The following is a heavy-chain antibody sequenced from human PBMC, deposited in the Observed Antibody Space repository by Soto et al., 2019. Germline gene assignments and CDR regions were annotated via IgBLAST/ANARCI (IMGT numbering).Heavy chain of an antibody. V-gene: IGHV3-30*18. CDR3: AKAPGRVVTAN. CDR2: ISYDGSNK. Sequence: QVQLVESGGRVVQPGRSLRLSCAASGFTFSSYGMDWVRQAPGKGLEWVAVISYDGSNKYYADSVKGRFTISRDNSKNTLYLQMNSLRAEDTAVYYCAKAPGRVVTANWGQGTLVTVSS. J-gene: IGHJ4*02. CDR1: GFTFSSYG. D-gene: IGHD2-21*02.